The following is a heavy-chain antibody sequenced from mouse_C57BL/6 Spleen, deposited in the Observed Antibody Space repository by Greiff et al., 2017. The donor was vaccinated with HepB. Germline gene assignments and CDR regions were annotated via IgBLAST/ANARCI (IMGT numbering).Heavy chain of an antibody. CDR2: ILPGSGST. J-gene: IGHJ3*01. CDR3: ANYYGSSRFAY. Sequence: VQLQQSGAELMKPGASVKLSCKATGYTFTGYWIEWVKQRPGHGLEWIGEILPGSGSTNYNEKFKGKATFTADTSSNTAYMQLSSLTTEDSAIYYCANYYGSSRFAYWGQGTLVTVSA. V-gene: IGHV1-9*01. CDR1: GYTFTGYW. D-gene: IGHD1-1*01.